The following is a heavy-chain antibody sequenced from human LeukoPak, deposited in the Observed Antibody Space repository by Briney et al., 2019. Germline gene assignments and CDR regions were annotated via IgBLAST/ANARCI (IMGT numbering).Heavy chain of an antibody. CDR1: GFTFSSYW. V-gene: IGHV3-74*01. CDR3: AKDIPPQSDVVVPAAMSFSG. J-gene: IGHJ3*01. D-gene: IGHD2-2*01. Sequence: PGGSLRLSCAVSGFTFSSYWMHWVRQAPGQGLVWVARINSDETSTGYADSVKGRFTISRDNAKNTLYPQMSSLRAEDTALYYCAKDIPPQSDVVVPAAMSFSGWGQGTMVTVSS. CDR2: INSDETST.